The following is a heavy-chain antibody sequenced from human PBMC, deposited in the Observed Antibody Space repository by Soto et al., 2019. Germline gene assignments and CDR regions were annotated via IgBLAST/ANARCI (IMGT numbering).Heavy chain of an antibody. V-gene: IGHV1-46*01. J-gene: IGHJ3*02. CDR1: GHAFTSYY. CDR3: ARVIAAAGTSLDAFDI. D-gene: IGHD6-13*01. CDR2: INPSGGST. Sequence: ASVKVSCKASGHAFTSYYMHWVRQAPGQGLEWMGIINPSGGSTSYAQKFQGRVTMTRDTSTSTVYMELSSLRSEDTAVYYCARVIAAAGTSLDAFDIWGQGTMVTVSS.